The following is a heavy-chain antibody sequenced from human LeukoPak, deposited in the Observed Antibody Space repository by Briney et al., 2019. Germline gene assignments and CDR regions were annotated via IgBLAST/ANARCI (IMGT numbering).Heavy chain of an antibody. CDR2: ISSSSSDI. CDR3: ARAQVAGTVDY. J-gene: IGHJ4*02. Sequence: GGSLRLSCAASGFTFSTYSMNWVRQAPGKGLEWVSSISSSSSDIYYADSVTGRFTISRDNAKNSLYLQMNGLRAEDTAVYYCARAQVAGTVDYWGQGTLVTVSS. CDR1: GFTFSTYS. D-gene: IGHD6-19*01. V-gene: IGHV3-21*01.